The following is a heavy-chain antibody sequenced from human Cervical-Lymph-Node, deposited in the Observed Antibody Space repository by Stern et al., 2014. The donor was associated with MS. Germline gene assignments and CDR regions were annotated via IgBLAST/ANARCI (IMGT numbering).Heavy chain of an antibody. CDR1: GGSISSYY. D-gene: IGHD6-13*01. CDR3: ARGYSSSWYWFDS. Sequence: QVQLVQSGPGLVKPSETLSLTCTVSGGSISSYYWSWIRQPPGQGLEWIGYIYYSGSTNYNPCLKSRVTISVDTSKNQFSLKLSSVTAADTAVYFCARGYSSSWYWFDSWGQGTQVTVSS. CDR2: IYYSGST. V-gene: IGHV4-59*01. J-gene: IGHJ5*01.